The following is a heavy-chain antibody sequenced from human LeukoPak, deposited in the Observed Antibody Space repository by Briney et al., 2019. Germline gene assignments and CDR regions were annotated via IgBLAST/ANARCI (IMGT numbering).Heavy chain of an antibody. CDR3: ARNHIYYYMDV. D-gene: IGHD2-21*01. V-gene: IGHV4-38-2*02. CDR2: IYHSGST. Sequence: SETLSLTCTVSGYSISSGYYWGWIRQPPGKGLEWIGSIYHSGSTYYNPSLKSRVTISVDTSENQFSLKLSSVTAADTAVYYCARNHIYYYMDVWGKGTTVTVSS. J-gene: IGHJ6*03. CDR1: GYSISSGYY.